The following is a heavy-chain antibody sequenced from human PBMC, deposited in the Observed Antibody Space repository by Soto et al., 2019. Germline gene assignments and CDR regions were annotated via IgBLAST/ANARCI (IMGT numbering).Heavy chain of an antibody. CDR1: GFTFSSYG. CDR3: ARDGGYGGNHRCFDY. Sequence: GGSLRLSCAASGFTFSSYGMHWVRQAPGKGLEWVAVIWYDGSNKYYADSVKGRFTISRDNSKNTLYLQMNSLRAEDTAVYYCARDGGYGGNHRCFDYWGQGTLVTVSS. J-gene: IGHJ4*02. V-gene: IGHV3-33*01. D-gene: IGHD4-17*01. CDR2: IWYDGSNK.